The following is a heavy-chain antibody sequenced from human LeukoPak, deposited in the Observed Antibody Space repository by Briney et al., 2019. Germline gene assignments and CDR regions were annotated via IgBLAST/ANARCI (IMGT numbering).Heavy chain of an antibody. CDR1: GGSISGSSYY. Sequence: PSETLSLTCTVSGGSISGSSYYWGWIRQPPGKGLEWIGSIYYSGSTYYNPSLKSRVTISVDTSKNQFSLKLSSVTAADTAVYYCARRGKISGGIDYWGQGTLVTVSS. J-gene: IGHJ4*02. V-gene: IGHV4-39*01. D-gene: IGHD6-19*01. CDR3: ARRGKISGGIDY. CDR2: IYYSGST.